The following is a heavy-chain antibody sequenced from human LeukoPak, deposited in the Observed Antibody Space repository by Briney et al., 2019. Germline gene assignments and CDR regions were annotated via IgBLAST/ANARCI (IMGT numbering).Heavy chain of an antibody. Sequence: PGGSLRLSCAASGFTFSSYAMSWVRQAPGKGLEWVAVISYDGSNKYYADSVKGRFTISRDNSKNTLYLQMNSLRAEDTAVYYCARGYSSSWYFDYWGQGTLVTVSS. CDR1: GFTFSSYA. V-gene: IGHV3-30-3*01. J-gene: IGHJ4*02. CDR2: ISYDGSNK. CDR3: ARGYSSSWYFDY. D-gene: IGHD6-13*01.